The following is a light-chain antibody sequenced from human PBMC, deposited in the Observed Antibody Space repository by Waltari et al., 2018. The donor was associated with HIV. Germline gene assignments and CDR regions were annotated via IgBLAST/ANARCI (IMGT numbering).Light chain of an antibody. Sequence: SYGLTQPPSVSVSPGQTASITCSGDKMADKYASWYQQKAGESPVAVIYQSTKRPSGIPERFSGSNSGNTATLTISGTQPMDEADYYCQAWDSDTPYVIFGGGTKLTVL. CDR3: QAWDSDTPYVI. CDR2: QST. V-gene: IGLV3-1*01. CDR1: KMADKY. J-gene: IGLJ2*01.